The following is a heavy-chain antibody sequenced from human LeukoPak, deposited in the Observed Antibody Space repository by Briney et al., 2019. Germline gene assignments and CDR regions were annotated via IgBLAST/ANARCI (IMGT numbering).Heavy chain of an antibody. CDR1: GDSITSSNYH. CDR2: IYYTGTA. J-gene: IGHJ5*02. V-gene: IGHV4-39*07. D-gene: IGHD3-3*01. Sequence: SETLSLTCTVSGDSITSSNYHWGWIRQPPGKGLEWIASIYYTGTAYYNPSLKSRVTISVDTSKNQFSLNLNSVTAADTAVYYCVREQVTIFRVGTTVDNWFDPWGQGTLVTVSS. CDR3: VREQVTIFRVGTTVDNWFDP.